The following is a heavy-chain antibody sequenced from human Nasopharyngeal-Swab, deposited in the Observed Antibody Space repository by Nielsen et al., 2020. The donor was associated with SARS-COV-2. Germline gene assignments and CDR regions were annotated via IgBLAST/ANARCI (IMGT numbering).Heavy chain of an antibody. D-gene: IGHD4-17*01. Sequence: WIRQPPGKGLEWIGEINHSGSTNYNPSLKSRVTISIDTSRNQFSLRLSSMTAADTAMYYCARHGEGDYDRLRMGGFDYWGQGTLVTVSS. J-gene: IGHJ4*02. CDR2: INHSGST. V-gene: IGHV4-34*01. CDR3: ARHGEGDYDRLRMGGFDY.